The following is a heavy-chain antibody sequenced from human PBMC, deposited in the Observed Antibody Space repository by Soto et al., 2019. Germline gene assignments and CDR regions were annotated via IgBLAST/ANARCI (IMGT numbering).Heavy chain of an antibody. D-gene: IGHD3-3*01. CDR3: AKHPRITIFGVVIKGVDV. Sequence: GGSLRLSCAASGFTFSSYAMSWVRQAPGKGLEWVSAISGSGGSTYYADSVKGRFTISRDNSKNTLYLQMNSLRAEDTAVYYCAKHPRITIFGVVIKGVDVWGQGTTVTVSS. CDR1: GFTFSSYA. CDR2: ISGSGGST. V-gene: IGHV3-23*01. J-gene: IGHJ6*02.